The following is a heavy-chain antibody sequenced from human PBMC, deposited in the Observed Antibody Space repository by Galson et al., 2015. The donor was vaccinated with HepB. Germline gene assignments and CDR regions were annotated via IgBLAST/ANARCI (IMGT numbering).Heavy chain of an antibody. J-gene: IGHJ5*02. Sequence: SLRLSCAASGFTFSSYSMNWVRQAPGKGLEWVSSISSSSSYIYYADSVKGRFTISRDNAKNSLYLQMNSLRAEDTAVYYCARVVTGSSWPGDWFDPWGQGTLVTVSS. CDR2: ISSSSSYI. CDR1: GFTFSSYS. V-gene: IGHV3-21*01. D-gene: IGHD6-13*01. CDR3: ARVVTGSSWPGDWFDP.